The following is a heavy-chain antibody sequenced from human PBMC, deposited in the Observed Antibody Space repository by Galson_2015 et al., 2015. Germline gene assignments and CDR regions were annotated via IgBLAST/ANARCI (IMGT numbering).Heavy chain of an antibody. J-gene: IGHJ4*02. Sequence: SLRLSCAASGFTFSSYAMHWVRQAPGKGLEWVAVISYDGSNKYYADSVKGRFTISRDSSKNTLYVQMNSLRAEDTAVYYCTRGSPKGHDYWGQGTLVTVSS. V-gene: IGHV3-30-3*01. D-gene: IGHD6-6*01. CDR2: ISYDGSNK. CDR3: TRGSPKGHDY. CDR1: GFTFSSYA.